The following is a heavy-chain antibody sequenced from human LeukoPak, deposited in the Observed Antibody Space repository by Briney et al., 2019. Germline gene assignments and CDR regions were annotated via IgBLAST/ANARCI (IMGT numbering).Heavy chain of an antibody. CDR1: RFAFSSYG. CDR3: ARGGTFRGDYFDY. CDR2: ISSSSSYI. Sequence: GGSLRLSCAASRFAFSSYGMHWVRQAPGKGLEWVSSISSSSSYIYYADSVKGRFTISRDNAKNSLYLQMNSLRAEDTAVYYCARGGTFRGDYFDYWGQGTLVTVSS. J-gene: IGHJ4*02. D-gene: IGHD3-10*01. V-gene: IGHV3-21*01.